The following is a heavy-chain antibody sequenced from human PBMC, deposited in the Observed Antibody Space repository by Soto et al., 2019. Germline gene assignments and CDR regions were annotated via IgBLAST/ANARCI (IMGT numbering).Heavy chain of an antibody. CDR3: AASCVGCGGFNYYGMDV. CDR2: IYYSGST. CDR1: GGSISSGGYY. J-gene: IGHJ6*02. D-gene: IGHD2-21*01. Sequence: QVQLQESGPGLVKPSQTLSLTCTVSGGSISSGGYYWTWIRQHPGKGLEWIGYIYYSGSTCYNPSLTTRVTISVDTSKNQFSLKLSSVTAADTAVYYCAASCVGCGGFNYYGMDVWGQGTTVTVSS. V-gene: IGHV4-31*03.